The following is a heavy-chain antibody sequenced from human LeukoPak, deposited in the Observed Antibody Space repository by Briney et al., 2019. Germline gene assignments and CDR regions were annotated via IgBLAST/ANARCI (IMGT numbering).Heavy chain of an antibody. D-gene: IGHD3-9*01. J-gene: IGHJ4*02. CDR3: AKRVRYFDWLLDY. Sequence: GGSLRLSCVVSGITLSNYGMSWVRQAPGKGLVWVSGISERGGSTNYADSVKGRFIISRDTSKNTVYLQMNSLRVEDTAVYYCAKRVRYFDWLLDYWGQGALVTVSS. V-gene: IGHV3-23*01. CDR1: GITLSNYG. CDR2: ISERGGST.